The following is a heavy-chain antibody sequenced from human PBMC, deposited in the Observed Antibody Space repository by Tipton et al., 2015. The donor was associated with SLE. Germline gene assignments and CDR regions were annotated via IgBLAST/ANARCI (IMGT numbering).Heavy chain of an antibody. Sequence: TLSLSCAVSGGSINSGDYSWGWIRRPPGKGLEWIGYIFRSGNAYYNPSLKSRVTISLDMSTNQFSLRLDSATAADTAVYYCARGEMDVFDMWGQGTVVSVSS. CDR1: GGSINSGDYS. CDR2: IFRSGNA. CDR3: ARGEMDVFDM. V-gene: IGHV4-30-2*01. D-gene: IGHD5-24*01. J-gene: IGHJ3*02.